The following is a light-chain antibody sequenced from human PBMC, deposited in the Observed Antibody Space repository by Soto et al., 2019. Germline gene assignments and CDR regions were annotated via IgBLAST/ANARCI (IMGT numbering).Light chain of an antibody. CDR2: EGS. CDR3: CSFAGSSTLV. J-gene: IGLJ2*01. V-gene: IGLV2-23*01. Sequence: QSALTQPASVSGSPGQSITISCTGTRNDVGSYNLVSWYQLHPGRGPKLLIYEGSKRPSGVSNRFSGSKSGNTASLTISGLQAEDEADYYCCSFAGSSTLVFGGGTKLTVL. CDR1: RNDVGSYNL.